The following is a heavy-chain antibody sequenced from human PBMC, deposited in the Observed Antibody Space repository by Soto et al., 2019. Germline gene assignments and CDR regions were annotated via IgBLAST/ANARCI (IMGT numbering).Heavy chain of an antibody. CDR3: AKDHLPSTVTTPGY. D-gene: IGHD4-17*01. CDR1: GGSISNYH. Sequence: QEQLQESGPRLVKPSETLSLTCSVSGGSISNYHWSWIRQPPGKGLEWIGYISYTGSTNYSPSLKSRVTMLLATSKKQFSLKLSSVTAADTAVYYCAKDHLPSTVTTPGYWGQGTLVTVSS. V-gene: IGHV4-59*01. CDR2: ISYTGST. J-gene: IGHJ4*02.